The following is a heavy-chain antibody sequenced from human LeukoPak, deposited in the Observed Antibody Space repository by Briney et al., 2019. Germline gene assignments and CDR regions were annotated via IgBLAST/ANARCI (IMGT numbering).Heavy chain of an antibody. CDR3: ARQARPDTAMGEDWFDP. Sequence: GGSLRLSCAASGFTFSSYSMNWVRQAPGKGLEWVSSISSSSSYIYYADSVKGRFTISRDNAKSSLYLQMNSLRAEDTAVYYCARQARPDTAMGEDWFDPWGQGTLVTVSS. J-gene: IGHJ5*02. D-gene: IGHD5-18*01. V-gene: IGHV3-21*01. CDR1: GFTFSSYS. CDR2: ISSSSSYI.